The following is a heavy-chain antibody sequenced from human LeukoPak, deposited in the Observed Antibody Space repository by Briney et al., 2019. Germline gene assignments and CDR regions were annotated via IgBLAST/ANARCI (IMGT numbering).Heavy chain of an antibody. D-gene: IGHD3-10*01. CDR1: GFTVSSNY. CDR2: ISSSSSYI. CDR3: ARGQWFGEFSFDY. V-gene: IGHV3-21*01. J-gene: IGHJ4*02. Sequence: GGSLRLSCAASGFTVSSNYMSWVRQAPGKGLEWVSSISSSSSYIYYADSVKGRFTISRDNAKNSLYLQMNSLRAEDTAVYYCARGQWFGEFSFDYWGQGTLVTVSS.